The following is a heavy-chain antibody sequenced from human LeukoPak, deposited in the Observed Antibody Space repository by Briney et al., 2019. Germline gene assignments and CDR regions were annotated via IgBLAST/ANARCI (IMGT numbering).Heavy chain of an antibody. CDR2: INHSGST. CDR3: AKGLGKLLWFGEPRYNWFDP. Sequence: SQTLSLTCAVSGGSISSGGYYWSWIRQPPGKGLEWIGEINHSGSTNYNPSLKSRVTISVDTSKNQFSLKLSSVTAADTAVYYCAKGLGKLLWFGEPRYNWFDPWGQGTLVTVSS. J-gene: IGHJ5*02. D-gene: IGHD3-10*01. V-gene: IGHV4-30-2*01. CDR1: GGSISSGGYY.